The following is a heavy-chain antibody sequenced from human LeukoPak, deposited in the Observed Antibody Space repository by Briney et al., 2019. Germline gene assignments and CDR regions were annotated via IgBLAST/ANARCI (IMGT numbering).Heavy chain of an antibody. CDR3: ARASGGYYNNWFDP. J-gene: IGHJ5*02. CDR2: IYYSGST. D-gene: IGHD3-22*01. V-gene: IGHV4-59*01. CDR1: GGSLSTYY. Sequence: SETLSLTCAVSGGSLSTYYWSWIRQPPGKGLEWMGHIYYSGSTNYNPSLKSRVTMSVDTSMNQFSLKLSSVTAADTAVYYCARASGGYYNNWFDPWGQGTLVTVSS.